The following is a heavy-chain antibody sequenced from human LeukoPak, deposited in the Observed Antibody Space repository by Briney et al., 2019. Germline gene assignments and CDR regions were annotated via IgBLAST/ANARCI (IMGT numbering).Heavy chain of an antibody. V-gene: IGHV4-59*08. CDR3: ARHPYGDYAFDI. CDR1: GGSISSYY. CDR2: IYYSGST. D-gene: IGHD4-17*01. J-gene: IGHJ3*02. Sequence: PSETLSLTCTVSGGSISSYYWSWLRQPPGKGLEWIGYIYYSGSTNYNPSLKSRVTISVDTSKNQFSLKLSSVTAADTAVYYCARHPYGDYAFDIWGQGTMVTVSS.